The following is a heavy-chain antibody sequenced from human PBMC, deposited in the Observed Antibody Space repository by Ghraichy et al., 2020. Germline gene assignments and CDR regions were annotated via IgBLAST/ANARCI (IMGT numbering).Heavy chain of an antibody. CDR2: IIPIFGTA. CDR3: ARGDRRSGSYLISYMDV. V-gene: IGHV1-69*13. D-gene: IGHD1-26*01. CDR1: GGTFSSYA. Sequence: SVKVSCKASGGTFSSYAISWVRQAPGQGLEWMGGIIPIFGTANYAQKFQGRVTITADESTSTAYMELSSLRSEDTAVYYCARGDRRSGSYLISYMDVWGKGTTVTVSS. J-gene: IGHJ6*03.